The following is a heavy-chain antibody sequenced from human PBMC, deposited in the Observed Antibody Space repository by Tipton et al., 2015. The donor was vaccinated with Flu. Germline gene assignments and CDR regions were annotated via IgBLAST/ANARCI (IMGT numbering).Heavy chain of an antibody. CDR2: IYPSGTT. CDR3: ARLSYYDVDLKNFYFDY. J-gene: IGHJ4*02. CDR1: SGSISSSNYF. V-gene: IGHV4-39*01. Sequence: TLSLTCTVSSGSISSSNYFCAWIRQPPGKGLEVIGSIYPSGTTYYNPSLKSRVTISVDTSKSQFSLKLRSVTAADTAVYYCARLSYYDVDLKNFYFDYWGQGALVTVSS. D-gene: IGHD3-10*02.